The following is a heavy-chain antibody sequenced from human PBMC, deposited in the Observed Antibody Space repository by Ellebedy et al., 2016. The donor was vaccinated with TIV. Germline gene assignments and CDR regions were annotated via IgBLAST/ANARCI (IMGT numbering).Heavy chain of an antibody. CDR2: IYTSGST. CDR1: GGTFSGYY. CDR3: ARGHPVVPAAAPFGY. Sequence: SETLSLTXAVYGGTFSGYYWSWIRQPAGKGLEWIGRIYTSGSTNYNPSLKSRVTMSVDTSKNQFSLKLSSVTAADTAVYYCARGHPVVPAAAPFGYWGQGTLVTVSS. J-gene: IGHJ4*02. D-gene: IGHD2-2*01. V-gene: IGHV4-59*10.